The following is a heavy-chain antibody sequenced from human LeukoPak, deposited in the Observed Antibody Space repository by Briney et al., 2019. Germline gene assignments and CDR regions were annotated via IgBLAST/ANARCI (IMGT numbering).Heavy chain of an antibody. J-gene: IGHJ4*02. CDR3: ARGGVNCSGGSCYSFDY. CDR2: IYYSGST. D-gene: IGHD2-15*01. CDR1: GGSISSYY. V-gene: IGHV4-59*01. Sequence: SETLSLTCTVSGGSISSYYWSWIRQPPGKGLEWIGYIYYSGSTNYNPSLKSRVTISVDTSKNQFSLKLSSVTAADTAVYYCARGGVNCSGGSCYSFDYWGQGTLVTVSS.